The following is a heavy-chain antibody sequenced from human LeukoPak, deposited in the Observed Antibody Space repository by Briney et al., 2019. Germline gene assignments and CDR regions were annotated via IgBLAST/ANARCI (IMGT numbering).Heavy chain of an antibody. D-gene: IGHD2-21*02. CDR2: IHYSGST. CDR1: GGFISRRDYY. CDR3: AKPGATAVGYFEY. Sequence: PSETLSLICTVSGGFISRRDYYGGFIRQSPGKGLEWLGSIHYSGSTDYNPSLKSRLSISADMSKNQFSLRLNSVTAADTAVYYCAKPGATAVGYFEYWGQGALVTVSS. J-gene: IGHJ4*02. V-gene: IGHV4-39*01.